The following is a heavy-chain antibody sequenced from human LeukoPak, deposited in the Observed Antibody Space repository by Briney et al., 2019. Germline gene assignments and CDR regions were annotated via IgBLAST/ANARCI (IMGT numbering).Heavy chain of an antibody. CDR1: GFTFSSSA. D-gene: IGHD3-9*01. CDR2: ISGSGDRT. V-gene: IGHV3-23*01. CDR3: ARMELRYFDWLVYYFDY. Sequence: PGGSLRLSCAASGFTFSSSAMNWVRQAPGKGLEWVSTISGSGDRTYYADSVKGRFTISRDNAKNSLYLQMNSLRAEDTAVYYCARMELRYFDWLVYYFDYWGQGTLVTVSS. J-gene: IGHJ4*02.